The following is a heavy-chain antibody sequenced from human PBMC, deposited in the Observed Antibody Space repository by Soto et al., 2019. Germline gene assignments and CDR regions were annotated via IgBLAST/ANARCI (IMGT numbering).Heavy chain of an antibody. J-gene: IGHJ3*02. D-gene: IGHD1-7*01. Sequence: PGGSLRLSCAASGFTFSSYSMNWVRQAPGKGLEWVSSISSSGTYIYYADSVKARFTISRDNAKNSLSLQMDSLRAEDTAVYYCARKNNGANYTSDAAFAIWGQGTMVTVSS. V-gene: IGHV3-21*01. CDR2: ISSSGTYI. CDR1: GFTFSSYS. CDR3: ARKNNGANYTSDAAFAI.